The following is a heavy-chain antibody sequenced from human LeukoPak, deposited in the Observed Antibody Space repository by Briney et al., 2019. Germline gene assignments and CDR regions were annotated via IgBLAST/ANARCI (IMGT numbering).Heavy chain of an antibody. CDR1: GGSISSHY. CDR3: AGSRAARVLDP. V-gene: IGHV4-59*11. Sequence: SETLSLTCTVSGGSISSHYWSWIRQPPGKGLEWIGYIYYSGSTNYNPSLKSRVTISVDTSKNQFSLKLSSVTAADTAVYYCAGSRAARVLDPWGQGTLVTVSS. J-gene: IGHJ5*02. CDR2: IYYSGST. D-gene: IGHD6-6*01.